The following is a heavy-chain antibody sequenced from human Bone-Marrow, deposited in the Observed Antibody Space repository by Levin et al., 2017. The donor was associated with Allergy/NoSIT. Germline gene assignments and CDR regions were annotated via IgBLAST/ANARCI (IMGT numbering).Heavy chain of an antibody. J-gene: IGHJ4*02. CDR3: ATDSSSWYLLDY. D-gene: IGHD6-13*01. V-gene: IGHV3-30*04. CDR2: ISYDGTNK. Sequence: GESLKISSAASGFTFSFYAMHWVRQAPGKGLEWVGVISYDGTNKYYADSVKGRFTISRDNSNNTLYLQMNSLRTEDTAVYYCATDSSSWYLLDYWGQGTLVTVSS. CDR1: GFTFSFYA.